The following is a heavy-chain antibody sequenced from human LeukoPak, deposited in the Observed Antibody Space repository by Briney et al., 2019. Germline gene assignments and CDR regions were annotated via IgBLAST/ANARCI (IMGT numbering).Heavy chain of an antibody. J-gene: IGHJ4*02. D-gene: IGHD5-12*01. CDR2: IIPIFGTA. V-gene: IGHV1-69*13. Sequence: SVKVSCKASGGTFSSYAISWVRQAPGQGLEWMGGIIPIFGTANYAQKFQGRVTITADESTSTAYMELSSLRAEDTAVYYCAKVGGWGLSGYDPNYFDYWGQGTLVTVSS. CDR1: GGTFSSYA. CDR3: AKVGGWGLSGYDPNYFDY.